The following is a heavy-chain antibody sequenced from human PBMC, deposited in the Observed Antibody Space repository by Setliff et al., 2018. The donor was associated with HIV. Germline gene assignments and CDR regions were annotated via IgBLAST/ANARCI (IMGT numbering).Heavy chain of an antibody. CDR3: AKVSSSGYLSHYFDY. CDR2: ISGSGGST. J-gene: IGHJ4*02. V-gene: IGHV3-23*01. Sequence: GGSLRLSCAASGFTFSSYAMSWVRQAPGKGLEWVSAISGSGGSTYYADSVKGRFTISRDNSKNTLYLQMNSLRAEDTAVYYCAKVSSSGYLSHYFDYWGQGQWSPSPQ. D-gene: IGHD3-22*01. CDR1: GFTFSSYA.